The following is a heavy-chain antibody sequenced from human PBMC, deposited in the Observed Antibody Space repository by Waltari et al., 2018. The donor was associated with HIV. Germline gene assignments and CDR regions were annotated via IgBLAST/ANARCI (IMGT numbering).Heavy chain of an antibody. CDR1: GGSVSSGSYY. J-gene: IGHJ3*02. CDR3: AREWYGSGSPGAFDI. V-gene: IGHV4-61*01. CDR2: IYYSGST. Sequence: QVQLQESGPGLVKPSETLSLTCTVSGGSVSSGSYYWSWIRQPPVKGLEWIGYIYYSGSTNYNPSLKSRVTISVDTSKNQFSLKLSSVTAADTAVYYCAREWYGSGSPGAFDIWGQGTMVTVSS. D-gene: IGHD3-10*01.